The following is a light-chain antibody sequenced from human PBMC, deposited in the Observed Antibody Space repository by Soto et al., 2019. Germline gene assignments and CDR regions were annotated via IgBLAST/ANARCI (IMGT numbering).Light chain of an antibody. V-gene: IGLV2-14*01. CDR1: SSDVGGYNY. J-gene: IGLJ1*01. CDR2: DVS. Sequence: SALTQPASVSWSPGQSITISCTGTSSDVGGYNYVSWYQQLPGKAPKLMIYDVSDRPSGVSNRFSGSKSGNTASLTISGLQAEDEADYYCSSYTSSSLYVFGTGTKVTVL. CDR3: SSYTSSSLYV.